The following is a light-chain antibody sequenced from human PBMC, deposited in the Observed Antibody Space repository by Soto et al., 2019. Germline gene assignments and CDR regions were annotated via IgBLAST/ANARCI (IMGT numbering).Light chain of an antibody. V-gene: IGKV1-5*03. J-gene: IGKJ1*01. Sequence: DIQMTQSPSNLSGSVGDGVTIXCRASQTISNCFAWYQQKPGKAPKLLIYKASTLKRGGPSRFSGSGSATEFTRTISSLQPEDFATYYGQHYNSYSEAFGQGTKVDIK. CDR1: QTISNC. CDR3: QHYNSYSEA. CDR2: KAS.